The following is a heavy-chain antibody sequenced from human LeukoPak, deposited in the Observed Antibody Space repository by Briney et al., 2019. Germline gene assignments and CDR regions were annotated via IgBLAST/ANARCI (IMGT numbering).Heavy chain of an antibody. J-gene: IGHJ6*03. Sequence: GGSLRLSCAASGFTFSSYGMSWVRQGPGKGLEWVANIQEDVNEKNYVDSVKGRFTISRDNAKNSLYLQMNSLRAEDTAVYYCARVNYDILTGSSYYYYYYYMDVWGKGTTVTISS. D-gene: IGHD3-9*01. CDR1: GFTFSSYG. V-gene: IGHV3-7*01. CDR2: IQEDVNEK. CDR3: ARVNYDILTGSSYYYYYYYMDV.